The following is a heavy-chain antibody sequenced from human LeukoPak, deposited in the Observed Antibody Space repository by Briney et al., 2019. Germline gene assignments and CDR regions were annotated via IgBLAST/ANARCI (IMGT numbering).Heavy chain of an antibody. CDR3: AHYGSGSSGFDY. CDR1: GGSISSSNW. V-gene: IGHV4-4*02. J-gene: IGHJ4*02. CDR2: IYHSGST. D-gene: IGHD3-10*01. Sequence: SETLSLTCAVSGGSISSSNWWSWVRQPPGKGLEWIGEIYHSGSTNHNPSLKSRVTISVDKSKNQFSLKLSSVTAADTAVYYCAHYGSGSSGFDYWGQGTLVTVSS.